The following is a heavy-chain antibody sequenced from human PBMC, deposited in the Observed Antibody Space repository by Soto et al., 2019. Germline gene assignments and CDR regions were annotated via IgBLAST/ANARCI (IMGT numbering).Heavy chain of an antibody. D-gene: IGHD6-19*01. Sequence: GGSLRLSCAASGFTFSNAWMSWVRQAPGKGLEWVANIKQDGSEKYYVDSVKGRFTISRDNSKNTLYLQMNSLRAEDTAVYYCAKDHSSVAPHWFDPWGQGTLVTVSS. J-gene: IGHJ5*02. CDR2: IKQDGSEK. V-gene: IGHV3-7*03. CDR3: AKDHSSVAPHWFDP. CDR1: GFTFSNAW.